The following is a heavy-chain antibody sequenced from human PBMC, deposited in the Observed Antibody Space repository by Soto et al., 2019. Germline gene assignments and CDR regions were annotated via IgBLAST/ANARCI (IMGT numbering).Heavy chain of an antibody. V-gene: IGHV1-58*02. CDR2: IGVXXXNX. CDR1: RGTFSSYT. CDR3: AALGVKFYH. Sequence: ASVKVACKASRGTFSSYTISWVRQAPAQGVGWXXXIGVXXXNXXXXWKFQEGVTSTRKMSTKTTYMELSTLRSEDTAVYYCAALGVKFYHCRQGTLVTVSS. J-gene: IGHJ4*02. D-gene: IGHD2-8*01.